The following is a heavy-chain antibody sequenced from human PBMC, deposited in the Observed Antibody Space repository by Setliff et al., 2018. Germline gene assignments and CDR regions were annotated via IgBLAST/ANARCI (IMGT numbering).Heavy chain of an antibody. V-gene: IGHV1-18*01. J-gene: IGHJ4*02. CDR1: GYTFTNYG. Sequence: GASVKVSCKASGYTFTNYGVSWVRQAPGQGLEWMGWISTYSGGTNYAQKFQGRVTMTRDTSISTAYMELSRLRSDDTAVYYCARAYDSSGYYYYWGQGTLVTVSS. CDR2: ISTYSGGT. D-gene: IGHD3-22*01. CDR3: ARAYDSSGYYYY.